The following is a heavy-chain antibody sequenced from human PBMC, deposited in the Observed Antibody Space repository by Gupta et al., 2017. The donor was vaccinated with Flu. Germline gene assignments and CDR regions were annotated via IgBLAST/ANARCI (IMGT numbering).Heavy chain of an antibody. D-gene: IGHD4-4*01. J-gene: IGHJ6*02. CDR3: ARGPTEVTGYYHGLDV. Sequence: EVQVVESGGGLVQPGGSLRLSCAASGFSISDHYMDWVRQAPGEGLEWFGRSRNKPNGYTTEYAASVRGRFTVSRDDSQNLVYLQMNSLKIEDTAVYYCARGPTEVTGYYHGLDVWGQGTTVTVSS. CDR1: GFSISDHY. V-gene: IGHV3-72*01. CDR2: SRNKPNGYTT.